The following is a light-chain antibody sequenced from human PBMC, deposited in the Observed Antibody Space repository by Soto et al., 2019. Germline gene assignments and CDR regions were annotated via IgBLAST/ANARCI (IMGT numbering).Light chain of an antibody. CDR2: DIS. V-gene: IGKV3-15*01. CDR3: QQYHGWPLT. Sequence: EIVMTQSPGTLSVSPGERVTLSCRASQSVTTNLAWYQQKPGQTPRLLIYDISARASGIPGRLSGSGSGTDFTLTIGSLQSEDSAVYYCQQYHGWPLTFGGGTKVEI. J-gene: IGKJ4*01. CDR1: QSVTTN.